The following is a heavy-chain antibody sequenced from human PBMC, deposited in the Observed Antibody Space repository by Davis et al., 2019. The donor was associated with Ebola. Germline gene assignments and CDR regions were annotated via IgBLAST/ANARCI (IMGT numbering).Heavy chain of an antibody. CDR2: INSDGSST. J-gene: IGHJ4*02. Sequence: GESLKISCAASGFTFSSYWMHWVRQAPGKGLVWVSRINSDGSSTSYADSVKGRFTISRDNAKNTLYLQMNSLKTEDTAVYYCTTWIQLWLRDYWGQGTLVTVSS. CDR1: GFTFSSYW. V-gene: IGHV3-74*01. D-gene: IGHD5-18*01. CDR3: TTWIQLWLRDY.